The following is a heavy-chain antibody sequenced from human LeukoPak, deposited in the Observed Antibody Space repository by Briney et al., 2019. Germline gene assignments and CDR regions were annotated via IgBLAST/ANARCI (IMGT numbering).Heavy chain of an antibody. CDR2: IYHSGTT. D-gene: IGHD3/OR15-3a*01. CDR3: ARQTGSGLFILP. J-gene: IGHJ4*02. CDR1: GVAISRGGYA. Sequence: PSETLSLTCAVSGVAISRGGYAWNWIRQPPGTGLEWIAYIYHSGTTYYNPSLKSRVTISVDTSKNQFSLKLSSVTAADTAVYYCARQTGSGLFILPGGQGTLVTVSS. V-gene: IGHV4-30-2*03.